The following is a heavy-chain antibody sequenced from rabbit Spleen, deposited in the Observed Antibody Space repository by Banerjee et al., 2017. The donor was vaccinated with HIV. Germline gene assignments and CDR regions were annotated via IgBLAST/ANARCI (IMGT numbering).Heavy chain of an antibody. CDR3: ARDPNYASGHYIYSF. Sequence: QEQVIESGGGLVQPGGSLKLSCKASGFDFSSGYDMCWVRQATGKGLEWIGTIWTGSTSITWYANWALGRFTISKTSSTTVTLQLNSLTAADTATYFCARDPNYASGHYIYSFWGQGTLVTVS. D-gene: IGHD1-1*01. V-gene: IGHV1S45*01. J-gene: IGHJ3*01. CDR1: GFDFSSGYD. CDR2: IWTGSTSIT.